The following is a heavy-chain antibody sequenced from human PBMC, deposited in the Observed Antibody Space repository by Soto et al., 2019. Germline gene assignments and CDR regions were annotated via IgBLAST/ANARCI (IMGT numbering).Heavy chain of an antibody. V-gene: IGHV4-34*01. J-gene: IGHJ6*02. D-gene: IGHD2-8*01. CDR2: INHSGST. Sequence: SETLSLTCAVYGGSFSGYYWSWIRQPPGKGLEWIGEINHSGSTNYNPSLKSRVTISVDTSKNQFSLKLSSVTAADTAVYYCARGMLSNYYYGMDVWGQGTTVTASS. CDR3: ARGMLSNYYYGMDV. CDR1: GGSFSGYY.